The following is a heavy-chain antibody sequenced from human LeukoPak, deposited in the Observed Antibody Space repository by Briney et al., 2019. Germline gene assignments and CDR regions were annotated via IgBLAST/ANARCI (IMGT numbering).Heavy chain of an antibody. CDR3: ARVRNGYSSGLDV. J-gene: IGHJ6*02. V-gene: IGHV3-74*01. CDR2: INPDGSDT. D-gene: IGHD2-15*01. CDR1: KFTFGSSW. Sequence: PGGSLRLSCEASKFTFGSSWMNWVRLVPGKGLLWVSRINPDGSDTEYADSVKGRFTVSRDNARNTLYLEMRSLSVQDSGLYYCARVRNGYSSGLDVWGPGTWVTVSS.